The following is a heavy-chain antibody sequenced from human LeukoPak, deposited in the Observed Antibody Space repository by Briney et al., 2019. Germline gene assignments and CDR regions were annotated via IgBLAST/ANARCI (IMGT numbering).Heavy chain of an antibody. J-gene: IGHJ4*02. Sequence: PGRSLRLSCAASGFTFSNYAMTWVRQAPGKELEWVSGISDNGGRTYYGDSVKGRFTISRDNSKNTLYLQMNGLRAEDTAVYYCAKDLGTRMLLFPSDYWGQGTLVTVSS. CDR1: GFTFSNYA. CDR2: ISDNGGRT. V-gene: IGHV3-23*01. D-gene: IGHD2-8*01. CDR3: AKDLGTRMLLFPSDY.